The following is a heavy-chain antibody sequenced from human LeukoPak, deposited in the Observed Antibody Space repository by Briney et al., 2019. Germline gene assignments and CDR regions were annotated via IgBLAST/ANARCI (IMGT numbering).Heavy chain of an antibody. CDR1: GGSISSGGYS. Sequence: SETLSLTCAVSGGSISSGGYSWSWIRQPPGKGLEWIGYIYHSGSTYYNPSLKSRVTISVDRSKNQFSLKLSSVTAADTAVYYCARSPTYYYDSSGYYYGYFLDYWGQGTLVTVSS. CDR3: ARSPTYYYDSSGYYYGYFLDY. J-gene: IGHJ4*02. CDR2: IYHSGST. V-gene: IGHV4-30-2*01. D-gene: IGHD3-22*01.